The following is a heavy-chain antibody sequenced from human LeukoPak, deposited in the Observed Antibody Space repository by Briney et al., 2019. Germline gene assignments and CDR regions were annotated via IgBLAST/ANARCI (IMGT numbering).Heavy chain of an antibody. Sequence: PGGSLRLSCVASGFSLSSYWVHWVRQAPGKGLVWVSRINIEGSTTTYADSVKGRFTISRDNAKKTASLQMNSLRAEDTAVYYCVSDHTGHDDYWGQGTLVTVSS. CDR3: VSDHTGHDDY. V-gene: IGHV3-74*03. D-gene: IGHD1-1*01. CDR1: GFSLSSYW. J-gene: IGHJ4*02. CDR2: INIEGSTT.